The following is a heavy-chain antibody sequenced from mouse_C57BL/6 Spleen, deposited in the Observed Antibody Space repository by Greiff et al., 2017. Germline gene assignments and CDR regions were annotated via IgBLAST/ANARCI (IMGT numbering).Heavy chain of an antibody. CDR1: GYTFTDYT. V-gene: IGHV1-62-2*01. D-gene: IGHD3-2*01. CDR3: ARHGQLEASMDY. J-gene: IGHJ4*01. CDR2: FYPASGST. Sequence: QVQLQQSGAELVKPGASVKLSCKASGYTFTDYTIHWVKQRPGQGLEWIGGFYPASGSTKYNEKFKDKATLTEDKSSSTVYMEISRLTAEASAYYFCARHGQLEASMDYWGQGTSVTVSS.